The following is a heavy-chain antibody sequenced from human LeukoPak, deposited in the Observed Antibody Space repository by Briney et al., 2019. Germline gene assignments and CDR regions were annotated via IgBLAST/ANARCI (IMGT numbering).Heavy chain of an antibody. V-gene: IGHV3-23*01. J-gene: IGHJ4*02. D-gene: IGHD3-16*01. CDR1: GFTFSSYG. CDR3: AKGGTGFGIDY. CDR2: ISGSGGST. Sequence: GGSLRLSCAASGFTFSSYGMSWVGQAPGKGLEWVSAISGSGGSTCYADSVKGRFAISRDNSKNTLYLQMNSLRAEDTAVYYCAKGGTGFGIDYWGQGTLVTVSS.